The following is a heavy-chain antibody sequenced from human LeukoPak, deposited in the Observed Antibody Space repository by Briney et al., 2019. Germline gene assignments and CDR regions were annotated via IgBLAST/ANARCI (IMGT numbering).Heavy chain of an antibody. CDR2: ISSSSSYI. J-gene: IGHJ5*02. CDR3: ARDGVVVVAATRRWFDP. D-gene: IGHD2-15*01. CDR1: GFTFSSYE. V-gene: IGHV3-21*01. Sequence: GGSLRLSCAASGFTFSSYEMNWVRQAPGKGLEWVSSISSSSSYIYYADSVKGRFTISRDNAKNSLYLQMNSLRAEDTAVYYCARDGVVVVAATRRWFDPWGQGTLVTVSS.